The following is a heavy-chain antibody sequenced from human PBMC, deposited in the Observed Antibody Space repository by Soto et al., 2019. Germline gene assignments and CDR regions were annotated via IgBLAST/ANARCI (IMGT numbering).Heavy chain of an antibody. J-gene: IGHJ3*02. D-gene: IGHD2-15*01. CDR3: ATLDIVVVVAATGAFDI. CDR1: GYSFTSYW. V-gene: IGHV5-51*01. Sequence: PGESLKISCKGSGYSFTSYWIGWVRQLPGKGLEWMGIIYPGDSDTRYSPSFQGQVTISADKSISTAYLQWSSLKASDTAMYYCATLDIVVVVAATGAFDIWGQGTMVTVSS. CDR2: IYPGDSDT.